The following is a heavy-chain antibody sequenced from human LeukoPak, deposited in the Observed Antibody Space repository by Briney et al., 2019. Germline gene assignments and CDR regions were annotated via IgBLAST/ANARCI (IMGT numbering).Heavy chain of an antibody. CDR2: ISGDGSTT. Sequence: GGSLRLSCAASGFTFSSDWMHWVRQAPGKGLVWVSRISGDGSTTTYADSVKGRFTISRDNAKNTLYLQMNSLRADDTAVYYCARVNYGGNFDYWGQGTLVTVSS. D-gene: IGHD4-23*01. CDR3: ARVNYGGNFDY. J-gene: IGHJ4*02. V-gene: IGHV3-74*01. CDR1: GFTFSSDW.